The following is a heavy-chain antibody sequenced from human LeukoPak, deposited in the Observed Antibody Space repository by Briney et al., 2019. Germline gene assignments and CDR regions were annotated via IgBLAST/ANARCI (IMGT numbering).Heavy chain of an antibody. Sequence: SATLSLTCTVAGGSISGYYWTRSRPPPGEGLGWTVYMYNSGSESTNYNAYPKSRVALFVDTSKNHYALRQPSVTAPDTAVYSCARRGGHAGRFDYWGQGTLVTVSS. D-gene: IGHD2-15*01. V-gene: IGHV4-4*08. CDR2: MYNSGSEST. J-gene: IGHJ4*02. CDR3: ARRGGHAGRFDY. CDR1: GGSISGYY.